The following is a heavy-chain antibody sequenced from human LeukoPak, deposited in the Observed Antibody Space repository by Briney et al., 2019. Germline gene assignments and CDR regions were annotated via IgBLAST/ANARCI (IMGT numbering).Heavy chain of an antibody. D-gene: IGHD6-19*01. CDR3: ARSEAVALDY. Sequence: PGGPLRLSCAASGFTFSSYSMNWVRQAPGKGLEWVSSISSSSSYIYYADSVKGRFTISRDNAKNSLYLQMNSLRAEDTAVYYCARSEAVALDYWGQGTLVTVSS. CDR2: ISSSSSYI. V-gene: IGHV3-21*01. CDR1: GFTFSSYS. J-gene: IGHJ4*02.